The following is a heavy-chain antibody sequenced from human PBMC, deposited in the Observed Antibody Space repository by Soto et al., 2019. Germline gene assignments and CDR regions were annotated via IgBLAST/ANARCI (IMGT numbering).Heavy chain of an antibody. V-gene: IGHV1-3*01. CDR1: GYTFTSYA. D-gene: IGHD5-18*01. CDR3: AREAKSKLGGYSYGSYYFDY. J-gene: IGHJ4*02. Sequence: GASVKVSCKASGYTFTSYAMHWVRQAPGQRLEWMGWINAGNGNTKYSQKFQGRVTITADESTSTAYMELSSLRSEDTAVYYCAREAKSKLGGYSYGSYYFDYWGQGTLVTVSS. CDR2: INAGNGNT.